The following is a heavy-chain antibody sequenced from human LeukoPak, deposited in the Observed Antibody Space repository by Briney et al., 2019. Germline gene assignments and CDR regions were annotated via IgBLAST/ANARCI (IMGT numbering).Heavy chain of an antibody. CDR1: GFTFSGYE. V-gene: IGHV3-48*03. Sequence: PGGSLRLSCAASGFTFSGYEMNWVRQAPGKGLEWVSYISSSGSTIYYADSVKGRFTISRDNAKNSLYLQMNSLRAEDTAVYYCARDQIGEADAFDIWGQGTMVTVSS. J-gene: IGHJ3*02. CDR2: ISSSGSTI. D-gene: IGHD3-10*01. CDR3: ARDQIGEADAFDI.